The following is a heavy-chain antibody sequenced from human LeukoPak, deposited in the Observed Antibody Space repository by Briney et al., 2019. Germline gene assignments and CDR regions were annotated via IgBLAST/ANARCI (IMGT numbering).Heavy chain of an antibody. CDR1: GGSTSSYY. D-gene: IGHD3-16*02. CDR3: ARGFMITFGGVIADGAFDI. V-gene: IGHV4-59*01. J-gene: IGHJ3*02. Sequence: SETLSLTCTVSGGSTSSYYWSWIRQPPGKGLEWIGYIYYSGSTNYNPSLKSRVTISVDTSKNQFFLKLSSVTAADTAVYYCARGFMITFGGVIADGAFDIWGQGTMVTVSS. CDR2: IYYSGST.